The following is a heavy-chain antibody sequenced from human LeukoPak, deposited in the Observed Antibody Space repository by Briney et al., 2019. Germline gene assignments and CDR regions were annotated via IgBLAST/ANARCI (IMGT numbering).Heavy chain of an antibody. J-gene: IGHJ5*02. CDR3: ARSNKFDP. V-gene: IGHV4-39*07. CDR2: INHSGST. Sequence: SETLSLTCTVSGGSISSGGYYWSWIRQPPGKGLEWIGEINHSGSTNYNPSLKSRVTISVDTSKTQFSLKLSSVTAADTAVYYCARSNKFDPWGQGTLVTVSS. CDR1: GGSISSGGYY.